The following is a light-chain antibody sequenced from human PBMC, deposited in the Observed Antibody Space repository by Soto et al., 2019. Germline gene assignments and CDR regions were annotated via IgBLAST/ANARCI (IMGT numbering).Light chain of an antibody. CDR3: QYYDTSLSRLFV. V-gene: IGLV1-40*01. J-gene: IGLJ1*01. CDR2: SNT. Sequence: QSVLTQPPAVSGAPGQRFSISCPGFTCSIGAHSDIHWYQHLPGKAPKLLIYSNTHRPSGVPDRFSGSKSGTSASLAITGLQAEDEGDYYCQYYDTSLSRLFVFGSGTKVTVL. CDR1: TCSIGAHSD.